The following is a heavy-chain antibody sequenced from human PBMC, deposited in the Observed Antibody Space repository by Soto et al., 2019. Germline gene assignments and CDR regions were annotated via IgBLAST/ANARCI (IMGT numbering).Heavy chain of an antibody. J-gene: IGHJ4*02. CDR2: IYWDDDK. CDR1: GFSLSTSGVG. Sequence: QITLKESGPTLVKPTQTLTLTCTFSGFSLSTSGVGVGWIRQPPGKALEWLALIYWDDDKRYSPSLKSRLTITKDTSKNQAVLTMTNMDPVDTATYYRAHGSVVLVPAAIGFDYWGQGTLVTVSS. V-gene: IGHV2-5*02. D-gene: IGHD2-2*02. CDR3: AHGSVVLVPAAIGFDY.